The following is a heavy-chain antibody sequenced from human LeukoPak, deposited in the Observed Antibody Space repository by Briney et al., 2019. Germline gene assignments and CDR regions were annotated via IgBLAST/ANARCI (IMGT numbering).Heavy chain of an antibody. CDR2: IYSGGST. Sequence: PGGSLRLSCAASGFTVSSNYMNWVRQAPGKGLEWVSVIYSGGSTYYEDSVKGRFTISRDNSKKTLYLQMNGLRPDDTAVYYCARVPPSAWPLGFDYWGQGTLVTVSS. V-gene: IGHV3-66*02. J-gene: IGHJ4*02. CDR1: GFTVSSNY. CDR3: ARVPPSAWPLGFDY. D-gene: IGHD3-10*01.